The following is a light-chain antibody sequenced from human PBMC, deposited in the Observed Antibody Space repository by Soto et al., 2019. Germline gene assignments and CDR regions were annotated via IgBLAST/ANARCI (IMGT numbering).Light chain of an antibody. CDR2: GAS. J-gene: IGKJ4*01. V-gene: IGKV3-20*01. CDR3: QQYGNSPPIT. CDR1: QSVSSNY. Sequence: EIVLTRSPGTLSLSPGERATLSCRASQSVSSNYLAWYQQKPGQAPSLLIYGASTRATGIPDRFSGSGSGTDFTLTISRLEPEDFAVYYCQQYGNSPPITFGGGTKVDIK.